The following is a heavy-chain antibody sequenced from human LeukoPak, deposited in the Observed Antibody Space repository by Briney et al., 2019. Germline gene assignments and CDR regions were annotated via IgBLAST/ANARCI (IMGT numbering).Heavy chain of an antibody. J-gene: IGHJ4*02. CDR1: GFTFSSYA. Sequence: GSLRLSCAASGFTFSSYAMSWVRQAPGKGLEWVSAISGSGGSTYYADPVKGRFTISRDNSKNTLYLQMNSLRAEDTAVYYCAKDENIVVVPAAYFDYWGQGTLVTVSS. CDR2: ISGSGGST. CDR3: AKDENIVVVPAAYFDY. D-gene: IGHD2-2*01. V-gene: IGHV3-23*01.